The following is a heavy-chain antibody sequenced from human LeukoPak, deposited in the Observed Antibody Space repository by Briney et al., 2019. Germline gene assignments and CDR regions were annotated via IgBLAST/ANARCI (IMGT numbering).Heavy chain of an antibody. CDR2: ISGSGDST. J-gene: IGHJ5*02. V-gene: IGHV3-23*01. CDR3: ARAKRYYYDSSGLNWFDP. Sequence: GGSLRLSCAASGFTFSSYAMSWVRQAPGKGLEWVSAISGSGDSTYYADSVKGRFTISRDNSKNSLYLQMNSLRAEDTAVYYCARAKRYYYDSSGLNWFDPWGQGTLVTVSS. CDR1: GFTFSSYA. D-gene: IGHD3-22*01.